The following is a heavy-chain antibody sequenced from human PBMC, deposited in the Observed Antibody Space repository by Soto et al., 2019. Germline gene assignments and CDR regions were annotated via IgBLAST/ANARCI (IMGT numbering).Heavy chain of an antibody. CDR1: GYKVNNYY. CDR2: FNPAGDVT. V-gene: IGHV1-46*02. D-gene: IGHD3-16*01. J-gene: IGHJ3*01. Sequence: QVQLVKSGSEVKKAGASMKISCKASGYKVNNYYMHWVRQAPGQGLEWMGVFNPAGDVTTSAQRVQGRVTLTRATSTITAYLEMTPLTSEHTAMYYCARDAIGPTAPQKFGAFALWGQGPMVVVSS. CDR3: ARDAIGPTAPQKFGAFAL.